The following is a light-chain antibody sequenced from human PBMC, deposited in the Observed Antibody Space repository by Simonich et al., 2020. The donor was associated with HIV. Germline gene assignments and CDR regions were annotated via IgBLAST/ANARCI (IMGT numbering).Light chain of an antibody. CDR2: WAS. Sequence: DIVMTQSPDSLAVSLGERATINCKSSQSVLYSSHNKNYLAWYQQKPGQPPKLLIYWASTRESGVPDRFSVSGSGTDFTLTISSLQAEDVAVYYCQQYYSTPPTFGQGTKVEIK. J-gene: IGKJ1*01. CDR1: QSVLYSSHNKNY. V-gene: IGKV4-1*01. CDR3: QQYYSTPPT.